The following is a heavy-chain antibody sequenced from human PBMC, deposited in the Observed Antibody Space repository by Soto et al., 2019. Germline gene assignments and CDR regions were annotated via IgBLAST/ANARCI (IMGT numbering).Heavy chain of an antibody. Sequence: ASVAVSCEASGDTLASYDSNWVRQATRQGLEWMGWMNPNSGNTGYAQKFQGRVTMTRNTSISTAYMELSSLRSEDTAVYYCARGPRMTTVAASGWFDPRGQGTLVTVS. CDR1: GDTLASYD. CDR2: MNPNSGNT. V-gene: IGHV1-8*01. J-gene: IGHJ5*02. CDR3: ARGPRMTTVAASGWFDP. D-gene: IGHD4-4*01.